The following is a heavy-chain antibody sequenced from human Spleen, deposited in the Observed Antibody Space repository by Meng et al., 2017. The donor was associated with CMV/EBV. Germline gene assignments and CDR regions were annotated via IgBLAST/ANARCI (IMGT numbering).Heavy chain of an antibody. V-gene: IGHV1-2*02. CDR3: ARGYCSSTSCYDWFDP. J-gene: IGHJ5*02. D-gene: IGHD2-2*01. CDR1: GYTFTAHY. CDR2: IHPHRGDT. Sequence: ASVKVSCKASGYTFTAHYFHWVRQAPGQGLEWMGWIHPHRGDTNYAQQFQGRVTLTRDTSINTGYMELTRLTSDDTAVYYCARGYCSSTSCYDWFDPWGQGTLVTVSS.